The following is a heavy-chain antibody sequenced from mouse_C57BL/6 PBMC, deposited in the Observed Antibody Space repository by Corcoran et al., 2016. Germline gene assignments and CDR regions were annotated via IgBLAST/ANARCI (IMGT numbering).Heavy chain of an antibody. CDR3: ARWYGNHFDY. CDR1: GHTFTTYG. J-gene: IGHJ2*01. Sequence: QIQLVQSGPELKKPGETVKISCKASGHTFTTYGMSWVKQAPGKGLKWMGWINTYSGVPTYADDFKGRFAFSLETSASTAYLQINNLKNEDTATYFCARWYGNHFDYWGQGTTLTVSS. D-gene: IGHD2-10*02. V-gene: IGHV9-3*01. CDR2: INTYSGVP.